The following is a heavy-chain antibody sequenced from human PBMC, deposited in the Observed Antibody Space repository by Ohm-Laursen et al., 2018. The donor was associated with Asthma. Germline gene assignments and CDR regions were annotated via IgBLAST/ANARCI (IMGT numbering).Heavy chain of an antibody. J-gene: IGHJ1*01. CDR3: ARSPHYGDYQGGYFQH. Sequence: SQTLSLTCTVSGDSMSSSYYYWSWIRQRPGKGPEWIGFIYNSGTTYFNPSLESRVTISVDTSNNQFSLNLRSMTAADTAVYYCARSPHYGDYQGGYFQHWGQGTLVTVSS. D-gene: IGHD4-17*01. CDR2: IYNSGTT. CDR1: GDSMSSSYYY. V-gene: IGHV4-31*03.